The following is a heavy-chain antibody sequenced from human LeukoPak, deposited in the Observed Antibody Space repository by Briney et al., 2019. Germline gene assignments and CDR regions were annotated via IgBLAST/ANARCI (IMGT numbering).Heavy chain of an antibody. V-gene: IGHV3-23*01. CDR3: AKGLKTVRGYCSGGSCRDY. D-gene: IGHD2-15*01. CDR2: ISGSGGST. Sequence: GGSLRLSCAASGFTFSSYAMSWVRQAPGKGLAWVSAISGSGGSTYYADSVKGRFTISRDNSKNTLYLQMNSLRAEDTAVYYCAKGLKTVRGYCSGGSCRDYWGQGTLVTVSS. CDR1: GFTFSSYA. J-gene: IGHJ4*02.